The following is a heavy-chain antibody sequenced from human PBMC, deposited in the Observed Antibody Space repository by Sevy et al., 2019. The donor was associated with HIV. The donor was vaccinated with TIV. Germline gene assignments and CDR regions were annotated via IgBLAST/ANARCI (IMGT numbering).Heavy chain of an antibody. CDR3: AKSRNTGIDYAFDV. V-gene: IGHV4-59*13. J-gene: IGHJ3*01. D-gene: IGHD1-20*01. CDR2: MFYSGST. Sequence: SETLSLTCTVSGGSMSNYYWNWIRQPPGKGLEWLGNMFYSGSTNYNPSLKSRVTISVDTSKKQLSLRLSSVTAADTAVYYCAKSRNTGIDYAFDVWGQGTMVTVSS. CDR1: GGSMSNYY.